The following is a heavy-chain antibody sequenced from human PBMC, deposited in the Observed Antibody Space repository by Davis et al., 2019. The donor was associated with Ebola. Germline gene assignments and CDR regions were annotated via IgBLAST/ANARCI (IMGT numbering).Heavy chain of an antibody. Sequence: MPSETLSLTCAVSGGSISSGGYSWSWIRQPPGKGLEWIGYIYHSGSTYYNPSLKSRVTISVDKSKNQFSLKLSSVTAADTAVYYCAREAATMYYFDYWGQGTLVTVSS. CDR3: AREAATMYYFDY. CDR2: IYHSGST. V-gene: IGHV4-30-2*01. J-gene: IGHJ4*02. D-gene: IGHD3-10*02. CDR1: GGSISSGGYS.